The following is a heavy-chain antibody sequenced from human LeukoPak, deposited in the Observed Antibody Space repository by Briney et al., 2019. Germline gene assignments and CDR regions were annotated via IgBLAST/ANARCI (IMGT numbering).Heavy chain of an antibody. V-gene: IGHV4-59*08. D-gene: IGHD3-3*01. CDR1: GGSISHYY. CDR3: ARRRPPLRFLEWLPHDAFDI. CDR2: IYYTGST. J-gene: IGHJ3*02. Sequence: SETLSLTCTVSGGSISHYYWTWIRQPPGKGLEWIGYIYYTGSTKYNPSLKSRVTISVDTSKNQFSLKLRSVTAADTAVYYCARRRPPLRFLEWLPHDAFDIWGQGTMVTVSS.